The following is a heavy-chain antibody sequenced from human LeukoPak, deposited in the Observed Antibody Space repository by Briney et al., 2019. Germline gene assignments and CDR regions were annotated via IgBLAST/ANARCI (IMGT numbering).Heavy chain of an antibody. V-gene: IGHV4-59*01. CDR2: IYYSGST. Sequence: PSETLSLTCTVSCGSISSYYWSWLRQPPGKGLEWIGYIYYSGSTNYNPSLKSRVTISVDTSKNQFSLKLSSVTAADTAVYYCARGYCSSTSCQPGDYWGQGTLVTVSS. J-gene: IGHJ4*02. D-gene: IGHD2-2*01. CDR3: ARGYCSSTSCQPGDY. CDR1: CGSISSYY.